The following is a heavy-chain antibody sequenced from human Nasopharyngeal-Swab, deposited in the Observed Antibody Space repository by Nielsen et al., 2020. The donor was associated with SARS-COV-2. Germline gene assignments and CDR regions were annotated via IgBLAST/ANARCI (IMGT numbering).Heavy chain of an antibody. Sequence: SETLSLTCTVSGASVSDYYWSWVRQPPGKGLEWLGSLYSTETPDYNPSLNSRVVMSIDTSKNQLSLRLTSVTAADTAVYYCARYHYLDVWGKGTTVTVSS. CDR1: GASVSDYY. V-gene: IGHV4-59*02. CDR2: LYSTETP. CDR3: ARYHYLDV. J-gene: IGHJ6*03.